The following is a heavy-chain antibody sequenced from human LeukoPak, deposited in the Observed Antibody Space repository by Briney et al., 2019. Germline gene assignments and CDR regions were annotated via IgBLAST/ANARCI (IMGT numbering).Heavy chain of an antibody. CDR3: ARQGGWIQIRGRVDY. V-gene: IGHV4-34*01. J-gene: IGHJ4*02. D-gene: IGHD5-18*01. CDR2: INHSGRT. Sequence: SETLSPTCDVYGGSFSADYCSSIRQPPGKGREWIGEINHSGRTNYNPSLKSRVTISIDTSKHQFSLKLSSVTAADTAVYYCARQGGWIQIRGRVDYWGEGALVTVSS. CDR1: GGSFSADY.